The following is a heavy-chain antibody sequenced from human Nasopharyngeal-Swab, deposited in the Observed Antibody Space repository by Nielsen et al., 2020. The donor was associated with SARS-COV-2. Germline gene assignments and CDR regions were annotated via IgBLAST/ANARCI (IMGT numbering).Heavy chain of an antibody. V-gene: IGHV3-9*01. CDR2: ANWKGDNF. D-gene: IGHD2-21*02. J-gene: IGHJ5*02. CDR1: GFIFDDFA. Sequence: GGSLRLSCAASGFIFDDFAMHWVRQLPGKGLEWVAGANWKGDNFVYADSVKGRFTISRDNAKNSIFLQMNALRSEDTAFYYCAKDRGDSFSGRTYFDPWGQGTLVTVSS. CDR3: AKDRGDSFSGRTYFDP.